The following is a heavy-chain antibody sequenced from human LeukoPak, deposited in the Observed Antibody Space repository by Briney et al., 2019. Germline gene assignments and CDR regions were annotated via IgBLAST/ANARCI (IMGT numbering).Heavy chain of an antibody. CDR2: FDPEDGET. D-gene: IGHD3-10*01. J-gene: IGHJ4*02. CDR1: GYTLTDFS. CDR3: ARSEYYYGSGSYYNDY. V-gene: IGHV1-24*01. Sequence: ASVKVSCKVSGYTLTDFSMHWVRQAPGKGVEWLGGFDPEDGETIYAQKFQGRVTMTEDTSTDTAYMEQSSLRSEDTAVYYCARSEYYYGSGSYYNDYWGQGTLVTVSS.